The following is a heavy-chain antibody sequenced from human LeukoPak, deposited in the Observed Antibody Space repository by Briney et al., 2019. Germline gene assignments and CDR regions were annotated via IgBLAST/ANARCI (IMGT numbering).Heavy chain of an antibody. J-gene: IGHJ6*02. CDR2: IYYSGST. CDR1: GGSISSYY. CDR3: ARDSHDFWSGYRHYYGMDV. V-gene: IGHV4-59*01. Sequence: KSSETLSLTCTVSGGSISSYYWSWIRQPPGKGLEWIGYIYYSGSTNYNPSLKSRVTISVDTSKNQFSLKLSSVTAADTAVYYCARDSHDFWSGYRHYYGMDVWGQGTTVTVSS. D-gene: IGHD3-3*01.